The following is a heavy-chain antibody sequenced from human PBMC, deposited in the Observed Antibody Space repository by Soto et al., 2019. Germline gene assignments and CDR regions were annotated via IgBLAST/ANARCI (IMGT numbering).Heavy chain of an antibody. CDR2: ISSNGGST. CDR3: ASGDYYDSRLFDY. V-gene: IGHV3-64D*06. Sequence: LRLSCSASGFTFSSYAMHWVRQAPGKGLEYVSAISSNGGSTYYADSVKGRFTISRGNSKNTLYLQMSSVTAADTAVYYCASGDYYDSRLFDYWGQGTLVTVSS. D-gene: IGHD3-22*01. J-gene: IGHJ4*02. CDR1: GFTFSSYA.